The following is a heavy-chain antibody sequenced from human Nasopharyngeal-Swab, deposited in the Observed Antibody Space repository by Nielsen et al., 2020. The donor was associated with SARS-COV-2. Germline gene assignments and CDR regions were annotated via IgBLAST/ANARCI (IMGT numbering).Heavy chain of an antibody. V-gene: IGHV1-18*04. CDR2: ISAYNGDT. J-gene: IGHJ4*02. Sequence: ASVKVSCKTSAYSFTSYGISWPRQAPGQGLDWMGWISAYNGDTNYAQKFQGRVTFTTDTSTSTAYMELRSLRSDDTAVYYCVRDGITIFGVAEPFDYWGQGTLVTVSS. CDR1: AYSFTSYG. D-gene: IGHD3-3*01. CDR3: VRDGITIFGVAEPFDY.